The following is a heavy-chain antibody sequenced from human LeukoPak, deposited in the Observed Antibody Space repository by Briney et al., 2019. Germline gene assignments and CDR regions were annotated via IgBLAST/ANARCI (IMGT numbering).Heavy chain of an antibody. Sequence: PGRSLRLSCAASGLTFTRYSMSWVRQAPGKGLEWVSSISTSSGYIYYADSVMGRFTISRDNAKNSLYLQMNSLRTEDTAVYYCASSDYVWGKPFYFDYWGQGTLVTVSS. CDR1: GLTFTRYS. CDR3: ASSDYVWGKPFYFDY. CDR2: ISTSSGYI. V-gene: IGHV3-21*01. D-gene: IGHD3-16*01. J-gene: IGHJ4*02.